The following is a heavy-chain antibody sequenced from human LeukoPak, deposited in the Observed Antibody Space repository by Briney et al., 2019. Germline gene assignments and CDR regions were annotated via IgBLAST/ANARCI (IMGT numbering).Heavy chain of an antibody. CDR2: ISGSGGST. CDR1: GFTFSNYA. J-gene: IGHJ4*02. D-gene: IGHD3-10*01. Sequence: GGSLRLSCAASGFTFSNYAMSWVRQAPGKGLEWVSVISGSGGSTYYADSVKGRFTISRDNSKNTLYLQMNSLRAEDTAVYYCAKDREELLWFGELLAIHSRCFDYWGQGTLVTVSS. V-gene: IGHV3-23*01. CDR3: AKDREELLWFGELLAIHSRCFDY.